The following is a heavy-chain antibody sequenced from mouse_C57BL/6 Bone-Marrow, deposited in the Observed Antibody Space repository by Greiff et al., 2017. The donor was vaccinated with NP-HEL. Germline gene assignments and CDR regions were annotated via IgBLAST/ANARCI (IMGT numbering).Heavy chain of an antibody. CDR1: GYSFTSYW. Sequence: QVQLQQPGAELVKPGASVSMSCKASGYSFTSYWITWVQQRPGPGLEWLGVIYPGSGSTYYNELFTSMATLTADTYSSTAYMLISSLTADDSAVYCCAREGIYDLYAMAYWGQGTSVTVSS. CDR2: IYPGSGST. CDR3: AREGIYDLYAMAY. V-gene: IGHV1-55*01. J-gene: IGHJ4*01. D-gene: IGHD2-4*01.